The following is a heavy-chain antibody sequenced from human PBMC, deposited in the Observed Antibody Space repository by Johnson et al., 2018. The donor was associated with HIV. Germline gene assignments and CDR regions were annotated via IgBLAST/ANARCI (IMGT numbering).Heavy chain of an antibody. Sequence: VQLVESGGGLVQPGGSLRLSSPASGFTFSSYWLHWVRQAPGKGLVWVSRINSDGSSTSYADSVKGRFTISRDNAKNTLYLQMNSLRAEDTAVYYCARAPSRLRYFDWSEDAFDIWGQGTMVTVSS. CDR2: INSDGSST. J-gene: IGHJ3*02. V-gene: IGHV3-74*01. D-gene: IGHD3-9*01. CDR1: GFTFSSYW. CDR3: ARAPSRLRYFDWSEDAFDI.